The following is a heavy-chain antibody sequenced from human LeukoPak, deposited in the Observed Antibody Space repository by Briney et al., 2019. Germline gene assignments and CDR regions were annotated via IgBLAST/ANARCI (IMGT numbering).Heavy chain of an antibody. CDR3: ARVGVVVPAAIQLYYYMDV. J-gene: IGHJ6*03. CDR1: GFTFSSYS. Sequence: GGSLRLSCAGSGFTFSSYSMNWVRQAPGKGLEWVSSITSSSSYIYYADSVKGRFTISRDNAKKSVYLQMNSLRAEDTAVYYCARVGVVVPAAIQLYYYMDVWGKGTTVTVSS. CDR2: ITSSSSYI. V-gene: IGHV3-21*01. D-gene: IGHD2-2*01.